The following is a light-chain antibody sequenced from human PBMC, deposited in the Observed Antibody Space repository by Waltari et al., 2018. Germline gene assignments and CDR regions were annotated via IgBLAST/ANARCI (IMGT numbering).Light chain of an antibody. V-gene: IGKV1-16*01. CDR3: QQYNRFSP. CDR2: GAS. Sequence: DIQMTQSPASLSASVGDTVTITCRASQGVNIFLAWFQQKPGKAPKSLIYGASSLQSGVPSRFGGSGSGTEFTLTISSLQPEDFATYYCQQYNRFSPFGQGTNVEVK. J-gene: IGKJ1*01. CDR1: QGVNIF.